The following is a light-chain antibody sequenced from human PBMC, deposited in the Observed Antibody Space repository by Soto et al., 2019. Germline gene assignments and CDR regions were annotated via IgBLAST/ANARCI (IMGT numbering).Light chain of an antibody. CDR1: QSVSSNY. Sequence: EIVLTQSPGTLSLSPGERASLSCRASQSVSSNYLAWFQQKPGQAPRLLISGASNRASDITDMFSGSGSWTYFTLTISRLEPEDFAVYYCLQYGSSPHTFGQGTRLEIK. J-gene: IGKJ5*01. CDR2: GAS. CDR3: LQYGSSPHT. V-gene: IGKV3-20*01.